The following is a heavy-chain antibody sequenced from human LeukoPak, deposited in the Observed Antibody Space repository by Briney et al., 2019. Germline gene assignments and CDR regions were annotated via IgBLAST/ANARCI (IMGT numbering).Heavy chain of an antibody. J-gene: IGHJ4*02. CDR1: RFTFFSFL. CDR2: MKPDGSEK. V-gene: IGHV3-7*01. Sequence: PRGSPRLSFAASRFTFFSFLMKWGPPAPGKGLEWVANMKPDGSEKNYVDSVEGRFTISRDNAKNSLYLQMNSLRAEDTAVYYCAREDGSFHNWGQGILVTVSS. CDR3: AREDGSFHN.